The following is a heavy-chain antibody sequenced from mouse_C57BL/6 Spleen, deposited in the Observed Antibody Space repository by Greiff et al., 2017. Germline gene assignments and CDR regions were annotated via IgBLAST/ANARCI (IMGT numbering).Heavy chain of an antibody. CDR2: IDPETGGT. D-gene: IGHD2-1*01. Sequence: VQLQQSGAELVRPGASVTLSCKASGYTFTDYEMHWVKQTPVHGLEWIGAIDPETGGTAYNQKFKGKAILTAAKSSSTAYMELRSLTSEDSAVYYCTREGVYYGNPAWFAYWGQGTLVTVSA. V-gene: IGHV1-15*01. CDR3: TREGVYYGNPAWFAY. CDR1: GYTFTDYE. J-gene: IGHJ3*01.